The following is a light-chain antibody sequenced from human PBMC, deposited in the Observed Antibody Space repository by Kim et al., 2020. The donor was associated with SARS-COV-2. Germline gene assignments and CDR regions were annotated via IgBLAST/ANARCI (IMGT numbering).Light chain of an antibody. J-gene: IGKJ1*01. CDR1: QSVSSK. Sequence: EIVMTQSPAILSVSPGDRATLSCRASQSVSSKLAWYQQKSGQAPRLLIYDASTRATGIPARVSGSGSGTEFSLTISSLQSEDFAVYYCQQYNDWPRTFGQGTKVDIK. V-gene: IGKV3-15*01. CDR2: DAS. CDR3: QQYNDWPRT.